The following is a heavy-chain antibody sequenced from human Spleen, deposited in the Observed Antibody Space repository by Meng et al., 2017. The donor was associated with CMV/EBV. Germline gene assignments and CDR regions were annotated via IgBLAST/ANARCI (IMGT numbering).Heavy chain of an antibody. J-gene: IGHJ4*02. CDR3: ARVGGYEDY. D-gene: IGHD5-12*01. Sequence: QVHLHERGPGLVKPSETLSLTFTVSCGSIISYYWRWIRQPAGKGLEWIGRIHTSGRTNYNPSLKSRVTMSVDTSNNQFSLKLSSVTAADTAVYYCARVGGYEDYWGQGTLVTVSS. CDR1: CGSIISYY. CDR2: IHTSGRT. V-gene: IGHV4-4*07.